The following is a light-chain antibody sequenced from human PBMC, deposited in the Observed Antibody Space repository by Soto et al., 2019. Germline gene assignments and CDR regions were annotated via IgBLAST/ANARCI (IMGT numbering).Light chain of an antibody. CDR2: KAS. V-gene: IGKV1-5*03. J-gene: IGKJ5*01. CDR3: QQANSFPIT. Sequence: DIQMTQSPSTLSGSVGDRVTITCRASQTISSWLAWYQQKPGKAPKLLIYKASSLESGVPSRFRGSGSGTDFTLTISSLQTEDSATYFCQQANSFPITFGQGTRLET. CDR1: QTISSW.